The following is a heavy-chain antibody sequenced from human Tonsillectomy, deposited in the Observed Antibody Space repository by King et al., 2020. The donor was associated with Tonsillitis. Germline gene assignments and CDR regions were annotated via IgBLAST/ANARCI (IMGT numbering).Heavy chain of an antibody. Sequence: TLKESGPALVKPTQTLTLTCTFSGFSLSTSGMCVSWIRQPPGKALEWLARIDWDDDKYYSTSLKTRLTISKDTSKNQVVLTMTNMDPQDTATYYCARIRSDYGDYGYYYYYMDVWGEGTTVTVSS. CDR2: IDWDDDK. V-gene: IGHV2-70*11. CDR1: GFSLSTSGMC. CDR3: ARIRSDYGDYGYYYYYMDV. D-gene: IGHD4-17*01. J-gene: IGHJ6*03.